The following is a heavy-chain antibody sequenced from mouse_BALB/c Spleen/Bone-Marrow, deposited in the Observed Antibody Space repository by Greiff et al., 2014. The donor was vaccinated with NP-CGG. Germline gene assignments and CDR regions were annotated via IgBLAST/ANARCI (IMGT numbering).Heavy chain of an antibody. J-gene: IGHJ3*01. D-gene: IGHD2-3*01. V-gene: IGHV1-63*01. CDR2: IYPGSGNT. CDR3: ARLRGYSQAWFAY. CDR1: GYAFTNYW. Sequence: VQLQQSGAELVRPGTSVKISCKASGYAFTNYWLGWVKRRPGHGLEWIGDIYPGSGNTYYNEKFKGKATLTADKSSSTAYMQLSSLTSEDSAVYFCARLRGYSQAWFAYWGQGTLVTVSA.